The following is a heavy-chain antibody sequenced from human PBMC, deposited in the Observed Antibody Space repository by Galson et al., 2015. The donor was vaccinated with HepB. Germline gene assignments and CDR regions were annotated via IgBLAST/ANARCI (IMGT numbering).Heavy chain of an antibody. CDR3: ARDPPPHYYDSSGYYWRYFDY. CDR1: GFTFSDYY. V-gene: IGHV3-11*06. Sequence: SLRLSCAASGFTFSDYYMSWIRQAPGKGLEWVSYISSSSSYTNYADSVKGRFTISRDNAKNSLYLQMNSLRAEDTAVYYCARDPPPHYYDSSGYYWRYFDYWGQGTLVTVSS. CDR2: ISSSSSYT. J-gene: IGHJ4*02. D-gene: IGHD3-22*01.